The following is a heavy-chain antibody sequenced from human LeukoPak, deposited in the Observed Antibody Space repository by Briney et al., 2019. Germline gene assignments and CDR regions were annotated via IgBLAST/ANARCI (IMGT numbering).Heavy chain of an antibody. CDR3: QRTAYDILTGYYYWFDP. CDR2: INPNSGGT. D-gene: IGHD3-9*01. CDR1: GYTFTGYY. V-gene: IGHV1-2*02. Sequence: ASVKVSCKASGYTFTGYYMHWVRQAPGQGLEWMGWINPNSGGTNYAQKFQGRVTMTRDTSISTAYMELSSLRSEDTAVYYSQRTAYDILTGYYYWFDPWGQGTLVTVSS. J-gene: IGHJ5*02.